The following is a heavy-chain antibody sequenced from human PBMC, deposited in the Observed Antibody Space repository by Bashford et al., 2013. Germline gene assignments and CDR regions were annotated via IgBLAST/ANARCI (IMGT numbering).Heavy chain of an antibody. V-gene: IGHV1-69*01. CDR2: IIPVFEAS. CDR3: AAQSLNKFLELSINAWFES. D-gene: IGHD3-3*01. J-gene: IGHJ5*01. Sequence: IVWVRQAPGQGLEWMGHIIPVFEASTYEQKFQGKLAISADEATGTVYMELGRLTSEDTGVYYCAAQSLNKFLELSINAWFESWGQGSPGHRLL.